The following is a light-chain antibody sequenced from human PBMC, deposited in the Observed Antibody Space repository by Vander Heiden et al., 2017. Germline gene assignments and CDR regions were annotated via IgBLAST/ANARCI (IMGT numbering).Light chain of an antibody. CDR3: SSSTSTSTYV. V-gene: IGLV2-14*03. Sequence: QPALTQPASVSGSPGQSITISCTGTSSDIGGSDYVSWYQQHPGKAPKLMIYGVSDRASGVSDRFSGSKSGNTASLTISGLQAEDEADYYCSSSTSTSTYVFGTGTKVTVL. CDR2: GVS. J-gene: IGLJ1*01. CDR1: SSDIGGSDY.